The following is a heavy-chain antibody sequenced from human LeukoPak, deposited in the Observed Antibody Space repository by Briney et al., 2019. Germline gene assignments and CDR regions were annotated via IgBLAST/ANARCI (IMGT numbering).Heavy chain of an antibody. D-gene: IGHD4-17*01. CDR1: GFTFSSYW. J-gene: IGHJ4*02. CDR2: INKDGSST. Sequence: PGVSLRLSCAASGFTFSSYWMHWVRQAPGKGLVWVSRINKDGSSTTYADSVKGRFTISRDNAENTLYLQLSSLRGEDTAVYYCARPKDSGDSVVAFDSWGQGTLVTVSS. CDR3: ARPKDSGDSVVAFDS. V-gene: IGHV3-74*01.